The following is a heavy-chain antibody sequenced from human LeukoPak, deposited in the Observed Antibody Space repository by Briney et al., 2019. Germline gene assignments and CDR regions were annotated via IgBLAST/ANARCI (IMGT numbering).Heavy chain of an antibody. Sequence: ASVKVSRKASGYTFTSYGISWVRQAPGQGLEWMGWINPNSGGTNYAQKFQGRVTMTRDTSISTAYMELSRLRSDDTAVYYCANGYYSEYIQYWGQGTLVTVSS. CDR1: GYTFTSYG. V-gene: IGHV1-2*02. J-gene: IGHJ1*01. CDR2: INPNSGGT. D-gene: IGHD3-22*01. CDR3: ANGYYSEYIQY.